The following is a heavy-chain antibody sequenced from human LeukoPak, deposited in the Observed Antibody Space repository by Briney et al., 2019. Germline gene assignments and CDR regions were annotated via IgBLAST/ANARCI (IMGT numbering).Heavy chain of an antibody. CDR1: GYSFTSYW. CDR3: ASRDIVVVVAAGGGAFDI. CDR2: IDPSDSYT. V-gene: IGHV5-10-1*01. D-gene: IGHD2-15*01. J-gene: IGHJ3*02. Sequence: GESLKISCKGSGYSFTSYWISWVRQMPGKGLEWMGRIDPSDSYTNYSPSFQGHVTISADKSISTAYPQWSSLKASDTAMYYCASRDIVVVVAAGGGAFDIWGQGTMVTVPS.